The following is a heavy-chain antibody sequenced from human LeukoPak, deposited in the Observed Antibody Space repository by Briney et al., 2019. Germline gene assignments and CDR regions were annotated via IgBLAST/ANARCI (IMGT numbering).Heavy chain of an antibody. CDR3: ASYLTSIPSGMDV. Sequence: AGGSLRLSCAASGFTFSRYWMHWLRQAPGKELVWVSRISTDGSSTSYADSVKGRFTISRDNGKNTLYLQMNSLRAEDTAVYYCASYLTSIPSGMDVWGQGTTVTVSS. D-gene: IGHD2/OR15-2a*01. J-gene: IGHJ6*02. CDR2: ISTDGSST. V-gene: IGHV3-74*01. CDR1: GFTFSRYW.